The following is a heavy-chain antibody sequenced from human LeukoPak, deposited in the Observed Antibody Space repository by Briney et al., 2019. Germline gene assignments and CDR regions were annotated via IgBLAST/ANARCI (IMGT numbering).Heavy chain of an antibody. J-gene: IGHJ4*02. CDR3: ATTQWELHGGFDY. CDR2: FFLKGST. CDR1: GYSITSAYY. V-gene: IGHV4-38-2*02. D-gene: IGHD1-26*01. Sequence: SETLSLTCTVSGYSITSAYYWGWIRQPPGKGLEWIGSFFLKGSTYYNPSLKSRVTISVDTSKNQFSLKLSSVTAADTAVYYCATTQWELHGGFDYWGQGNLVTVSS.